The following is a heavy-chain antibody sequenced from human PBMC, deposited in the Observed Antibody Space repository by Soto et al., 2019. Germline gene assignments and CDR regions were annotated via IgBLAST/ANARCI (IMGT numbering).Heavy chain of an antibody. D-gene: IGHD3-10*01. Sequence: EVQLLESGGGLVQPGGFLRLSCAASGFTFSSYAMSWVRQAPGKGLEWVSAISGSGGSTYYADSVKGRFTISRDNSKNTLYLQMNSLRDEDTAVYYCAKGSAMVRGVIYYYGMDVWGQGTTVTVSS. CDR2: ISGSGGST. CDR3: AKGSAMVRGVIYYYGMDV. CDR1: GFTFSSYA. V-gene: IGHV3-23*01. J-gene: IGHJ6*02.